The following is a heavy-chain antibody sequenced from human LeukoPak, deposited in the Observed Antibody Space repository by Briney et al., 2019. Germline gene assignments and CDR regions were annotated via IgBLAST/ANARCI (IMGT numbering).Heavy chain of an antibody. Sequence: SQTLSLACAISGDSVSTNSATWTWLRQSPSRGLEWLGRTYYRSKWNNDYAVSMKSRITINPDTSKNQFSLQLNSVTPEDTAVYYCARLVGASWFDSWGQGTLVTVSS. CDR3: ARLVGASWFDS. J-gene: IGHJ5*01. CDR1: GDSVSTNSAT. V-gene: IGHV6-1*01. D-gene: IGHD1-26*01. CDR2: TYYRSKWNN.